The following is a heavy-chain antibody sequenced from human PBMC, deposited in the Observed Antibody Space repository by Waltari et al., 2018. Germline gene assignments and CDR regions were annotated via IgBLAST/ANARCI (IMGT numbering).Heavy chain of an antibody. D-gene: IGHD1-7*01. CDR1: GGSISRGGYS. CDR3: ARSLTWNYPFDY. J-gene: IGHJ4*02. V-gene: IGHV4-30-2*01. CDR2: IYYSGST. Sequence: QLQLQESGSGLVKPSQTLSLTCAVSGGSISRGGYSWSWIRQPPGKSLAWVGSIYYSGSTSYNPALQSRVTISLDTANNHFSLKLSSVTAADTAVYYCARSLTWNYPFDYWGQGTLVTVSS.